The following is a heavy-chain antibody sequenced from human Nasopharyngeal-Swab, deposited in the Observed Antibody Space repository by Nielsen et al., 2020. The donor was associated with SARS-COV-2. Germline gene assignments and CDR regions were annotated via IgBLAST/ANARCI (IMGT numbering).Heavy chain of an antibody. J-gene: IGHJ6*02. Sequence: SLKISCAASGFTFDDYARHWVRQAPGKGLEWVSGLSWNSGSIGYAESGKGRFTISKDNAKDSLYPQMNSLSAEETALYYCAKDSIGGSSGSYYYYYYGMDVWGQGTTVTVSS. CDR3: AKDSIGGSSGSYYYYYYGMDV. CDR2: LSWNSGSI. V-gene: IGHV3-9*01. D-gene: IGHD3-10*01. CDR1: GFTFDDYA.